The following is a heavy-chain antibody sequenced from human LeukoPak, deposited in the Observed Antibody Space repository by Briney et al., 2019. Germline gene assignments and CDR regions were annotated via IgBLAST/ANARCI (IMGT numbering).Heavy chain of an antibody. CDR1: GYSFTSYW. J-gene: IGHJ6*03. CDR3: ARRAVAAADPYYYYMDV. V-gene: IGHV5-51*01. D-gene: IGHD6-13*01. Sequence: GESLKISCKGSGYSFTSYWIGWVRQMPGKGLEWMGIIYPGDSDTRYSPSFQGQVTISADKSISTAYLQWSSLKASDTAMYYCARRAVAAADPYYYYMDVWGKGTTVTVPS. CDR2: IYPGDSDT.